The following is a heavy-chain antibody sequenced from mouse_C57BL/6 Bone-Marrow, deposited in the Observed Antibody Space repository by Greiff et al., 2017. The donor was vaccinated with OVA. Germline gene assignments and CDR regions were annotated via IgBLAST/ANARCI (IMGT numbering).Heavy chain of an antibody. D-gene: IGHD2-4*01. CDR3: ARTSRGLRRPFDY. V-gene: IGHV1-81*01. CDR1: GYTFTSYG. Sequence: LVESGAELARPGASVKLSCKASGYTFTSYGISWVKQRTGQGLEWIGEIYPRSGNTYYNEKFKGKATLTADKSSSTAYMELRSLTSEDSAVYFCARTSRGLRRPFDYWGQGTTLTVSS. J-gene: IGHJ2*01. CDR2: IYPRSGNT.